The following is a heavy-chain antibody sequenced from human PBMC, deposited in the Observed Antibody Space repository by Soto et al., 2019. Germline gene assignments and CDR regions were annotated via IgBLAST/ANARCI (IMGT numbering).Heavy chain of an antibody. V-gene: IGHV4-61*01. Sequence: SETLSLTCTVSGGSVSSGSYCWSWIRQPPGKGLEWIGYIYYSGSTNYNPSLKSRVTISVDTSKNQFSLKLSSVTAADTAVYYCARDTYYYGSGSSVYGMDVWGQGTTVTVSS. J-gene: IGHJ6*02. CDR1: GGSVSSGSYC. D-gene: IGHD3-10*01. CDR3: ARDTYYYGSGSSVYGMDV. CDR2: IYYSGST.